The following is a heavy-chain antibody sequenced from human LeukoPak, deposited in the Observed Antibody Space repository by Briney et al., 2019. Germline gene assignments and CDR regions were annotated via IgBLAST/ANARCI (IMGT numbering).Heavy chain of an antibody. Sequence: AGGSLRLSCAASGFTFSDYYMSWIRQAPGKGLEWVSYISSSGSTIYYADSVKGRFTISRDNAKNSLYLQMNSLRAEDTAVYYCARDVDWNYVDAFDIWGQGKMVTVSS. D-gene: IGHD1-7*01. J-gene: IGHJ3*02. CDR1: GFTFSDYY. CDR3: ARDVDWNYVDAFDI. CDR2: ISSSGSTI. V-gene: IGHV3-11*01.